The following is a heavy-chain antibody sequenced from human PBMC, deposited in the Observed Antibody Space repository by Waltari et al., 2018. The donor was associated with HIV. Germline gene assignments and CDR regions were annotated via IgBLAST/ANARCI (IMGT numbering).Heavy chain of an antibody. Sequence: QVHLQQSGPGLVQPSQTLSLHCDISGDSVSSNTASWHWIRRSPSGGLEWLGRTSFRSQWAFEYSASLKSRLVIPTDTSQKRVSLHLKSVTSADTAVYYCARDSFGLDTWGQGVLVIVSS. V-gene: IGHV6-1*02. CDR2: TSFRSQWAF. CDR3: ARDSFGLDT. D-gene: IGHD3-16*01. CDR1: GDSVSSNTAS. J-gene: IGHJ5*02.